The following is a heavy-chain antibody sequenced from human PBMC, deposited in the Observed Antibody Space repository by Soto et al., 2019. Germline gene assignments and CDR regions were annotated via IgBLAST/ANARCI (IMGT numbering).Heavy chain of an antibody. CDR1: GFTFSSYG. CDR2: IWYDGSNK. Sequence: QVQLVESRGGVVQPGRSLRLSCAASGFTFSSYGMHWVRQASGKWLDWVAVIWYDGSNKYYADSVKGRFTIFRDNYKITLYLQMNSVRAEDTAVYYGARDKDYFDYWGQGTLVTVSS. V-gene: IGHV3-33*01. J-gene: IGHJ4*02. CDR3: ARDKDYFDY.